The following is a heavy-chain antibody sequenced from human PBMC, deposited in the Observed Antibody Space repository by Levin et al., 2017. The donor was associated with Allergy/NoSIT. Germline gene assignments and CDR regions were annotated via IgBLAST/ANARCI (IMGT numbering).Heavy chain of an antibody. CDR1: GFTFSNAW. D-gene: IGHD3-3*01. CDR3: TTDLYYDFWSGYSHPDGMDV. Sequence: PGGSLRLSCAASGFTFSNAWMSWVRQAPGKGLEWVGRIKSKTDGGTTDYAAPVKGRFTISRDDSKNTLYLQMNSLKTEDTAVYYCTTDLYYDFWSGYSHPDGMDVWGQGTTVTVSS. V-gene: IGHV3-15*01. CDR2: IKSKTDGGTT. J-gene: IGHJ6*02.